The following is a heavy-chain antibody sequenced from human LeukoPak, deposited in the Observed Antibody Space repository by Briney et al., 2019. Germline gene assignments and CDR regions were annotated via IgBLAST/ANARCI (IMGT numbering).Heavy chain of an antibody. CDR2: IYSGGST. V-gene: IGHV3-53*01. J-gene: IGHJ4*02. CDR1: GFTVSSNY. Sequence: GGSLRLSCAASGFTVSSNYMSWIRQAPGKGLEWVSVIYSGGSTYYADSVKGRFTISRDNSKNTLYLQMNSLRAEDTVVYYCARASRYCSGGSCYFRDYWGQGTLVTVSS. D-gene: IGHD2-15*01. CDR3: ARASRYCSGGSCYFRDY.